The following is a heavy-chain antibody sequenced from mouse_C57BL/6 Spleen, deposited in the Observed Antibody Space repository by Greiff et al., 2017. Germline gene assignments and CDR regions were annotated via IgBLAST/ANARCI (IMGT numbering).Heavy chain of an antibody. V-gene: IGHV1-64*01. D-gene: IGHD4-1*01. CDR2: IHPNSGST. Sequence: QVQLQQPGAELVKPGASVKLSCKASGYTFTSYWMHWVKQRPGQGLEWIGMIHPNSGSTNYNEKFKSKATLTVDKSSSTAYMELARLTSEDSAVYYCASPVWDVGFAYWGQGTLVTVSA. CDR1: GYTFTSYW. J-gene: IGHJ3*01. CDR3: ASPVWDVGFAY.